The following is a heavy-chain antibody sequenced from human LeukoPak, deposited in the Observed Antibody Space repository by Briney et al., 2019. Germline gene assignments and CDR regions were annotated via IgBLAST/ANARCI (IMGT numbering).Heavy chain of an antibody. Sequence: SETLSLTCAVYGVSFSGYYWSWIRQPPGKGLEWIGEINHSGSTNYNPSLKSRVTISVDTSKDQFSLKLSSVTAADTAVYYCARRYGAQRGQRSPQNFDYWGQGTLVTVSS. J-gene: IGHJ4*02. CDR3: ARRYGAQRGQRSPQNFDY. CDR2: INHSGST. D-gene: IGHD4-17*01. V-gene: IGHV4-34*01. CDR1: GVSFSGYY.